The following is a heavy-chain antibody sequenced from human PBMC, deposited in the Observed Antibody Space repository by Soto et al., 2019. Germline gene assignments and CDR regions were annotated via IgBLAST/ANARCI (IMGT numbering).Heavy chain of an antibody. D-gene: IGHD1-1*01. V-gene: IGHV1-18*01. CDR1: GYTFTSYG. Sequence: QVQLVQSGAEVKKPGASVKVSCKASGYTFTSYGISWVRQAPGQGLEWMGWISAYNGNTNYAQKLQGRVTMTTDTSTSTANRELRSMRSDDTAVYYCGRERNWNDVWAPGYWGQGTLVTVSS. CDR2: ISAYNGNT. CDR3: GRERNWNDVWAPGY. J-gene: IGHJ4*02.